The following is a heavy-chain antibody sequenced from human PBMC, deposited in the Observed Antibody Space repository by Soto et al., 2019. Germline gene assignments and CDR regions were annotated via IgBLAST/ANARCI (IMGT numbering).Heavy chain of an antibody. D-gene: IGHD3-22*01. V-gene: IGHV4-59*01. Sequence: SETLSLTCTVSGGSISSYYWNWIRQPPGKGLEWIGDIYYGGGTNYNPSLKSRVTLSVDTSKNQFSLKLSSVTAADTAVYYCASQYYYDSSGSQTFDDWGQGTRVTVAS. J-gene: IGHJ4*02. CDR3: ASQYYYDSSGSQTFDD. CDR1: GGSISSYY. CDR2: IYYGGGT.